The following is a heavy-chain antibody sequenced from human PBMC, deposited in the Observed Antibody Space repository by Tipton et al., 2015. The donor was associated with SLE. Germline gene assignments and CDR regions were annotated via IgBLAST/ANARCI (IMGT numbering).Heavy chain of an antibody. D-gene: IGHD2-2*01. CDR1: GGTFSSYT. V-gene: IGHV1-2*02. CDR3: ARLPGSTSPGY. CDR2: INPNSGGT. Sequence: QSGPEVKKPGSSVKVSCKASGGTFSSYTISWVRQAPGQGLEWMGRINPNSGGTNYAQKFQGRVTMTRDTSISTAYMELSRLRSDDTAVYYCARLPGSTSPGYWGQGTLVTVSS. J-gene: IGHJ4*02.